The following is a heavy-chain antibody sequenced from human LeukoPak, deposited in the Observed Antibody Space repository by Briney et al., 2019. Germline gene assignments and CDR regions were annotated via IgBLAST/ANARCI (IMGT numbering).Heavy chain of an antibody. CDR1: GGSISGYY. D-gene: IGHD3-3*01. Sequence: SEALSLTCTASGGSISGYYWSWIRQTPGKGLAWIGYVYYSGSTHYNPSLKSRVTMSVDTSKSQFSLKLSSVTAADTAVYYCASAIFVENAFDIWGQGTMVTVSS. J-gene: IGHJ3*02. V-gene: IGHV4-59*01. CDR2: VYYSGST. CDR3: ASAIFVENAFDI.